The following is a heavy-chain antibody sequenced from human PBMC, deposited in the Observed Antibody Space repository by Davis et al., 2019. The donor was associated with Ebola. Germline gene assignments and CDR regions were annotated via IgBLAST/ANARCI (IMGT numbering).Heavy chain of an antibody. Sequence: GESLKISCAASGFTLSSYTMNWVRQAPGKGLEWVSSASGSSSYILYADSVKGRFTISRDNAKNSLFLQMNSLKVEDTAVYYCARAQFPTTSDHWGQGTLVTVSS. CDR1: GFTLSSYT. V-gene: IGHV3-21*04. J-gene: IGHJ4*02. CDR2: ASGSSSYI. CDR3: ARAQFPTTSDH. D-gene: IGHD1-1*01.